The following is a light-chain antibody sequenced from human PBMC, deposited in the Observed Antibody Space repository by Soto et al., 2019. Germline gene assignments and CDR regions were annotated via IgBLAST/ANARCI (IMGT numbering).Light chain of an antibody. CDR3: CSYAGNSRV. CDR1: SSDVGGYDY. J-gene: IGLJ1*01. Sequence: QSALTQPRSVSGSPGQSVTLSCTGTSSDVGGYDYVSWYQQHPDKAPKLIIYDVSRRPSGVPDRFSGSKSDNTASLTISGLQGEDDADYYCCSYAGNSRVFGTGTKLTVL. CDR2: DVS. V-gene: IGLV2-11*01.